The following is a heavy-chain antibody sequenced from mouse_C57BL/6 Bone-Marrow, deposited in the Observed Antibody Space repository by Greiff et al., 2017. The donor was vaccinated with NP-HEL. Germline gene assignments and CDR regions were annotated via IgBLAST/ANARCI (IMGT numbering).Heavy chain of an antibody. D-gene: IGHD6-1*01. CDR1: GYTFTSYW. V-gene: IGHV1-69*01. Sequence: QVQLQQPGAELVMPGASVKLSCKASGYTFTSYWMHWVKQRPGQGLEWIGEIDPSDSYTNYNQKFKGKSTLTVDKSSSTAYMQLSSLTSEDSAVYYCARPLRNYFDYWGQGTTLTVSS. CDR2: IDPSDSYT. CDR3: ARPLRNYFDY. J-gene: IGHJ2*01.